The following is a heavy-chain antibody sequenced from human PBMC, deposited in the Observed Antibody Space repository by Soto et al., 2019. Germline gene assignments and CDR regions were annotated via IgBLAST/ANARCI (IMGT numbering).Heavy chain of an antibody. V-gene: IGHV4-38-2*02. CDR2: IYHSGST. J-gene: IGHJ5*02. D-gene: IGHD6-13*01. Sequence: PSETLSLTCAVSGYSISSGYYWGWIRQPPGKGLEWIGSIYHSGSTYYNPSLKSRVTISVDTSKNQFSLKLSSVTAADTAVYYCARDTGSSWKGNNWFDPWGQGTLVTVS. CDR3: ARDTGSSWKGNNWFDP. CDR1: GYSISSGYY.